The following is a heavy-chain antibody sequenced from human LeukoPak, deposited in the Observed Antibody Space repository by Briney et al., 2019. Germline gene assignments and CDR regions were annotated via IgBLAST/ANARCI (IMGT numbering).Heavy chain of an antibody. CDR2: IIPIFGTA. J-gene: IGHJ4*02. D-gene: IGHD3-22*01. V-gene: IGHV1-69*13. CDR1: GGTFSSYA. CDR3: ARALYYYDSSGSPGGY. Sequence: SVKVSCKASGGTFSSYAISWVRQAPGQGLEWMGGIIPIFGTANYAQKFQGRVTITADESTSTAYMELSCLRSEDTAVYYCARALYYYDSSGSPGGYWGQGTLVTVSS.